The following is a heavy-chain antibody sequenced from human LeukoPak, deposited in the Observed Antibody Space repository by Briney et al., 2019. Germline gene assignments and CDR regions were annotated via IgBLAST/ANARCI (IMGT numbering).Heavy chain of an antibody. CDR2: IRYDGTSQ. D-gene: IGHD3-10*01. J-gene: IGHJ4*02. Sequence: SGGSLRLSCATSGFTLSIYGMHWVRQAPGKGLEWVAFIRYDGTSQYYADSVKGRFTISRDNSKNTLYLQMNSLRAEDTAVYYCASWIRGVYWGQGTLVTVSS. CDR1: GFTLSIYG. V-gene: IGHV3-30*02. CDR3: ASWIRGVY.